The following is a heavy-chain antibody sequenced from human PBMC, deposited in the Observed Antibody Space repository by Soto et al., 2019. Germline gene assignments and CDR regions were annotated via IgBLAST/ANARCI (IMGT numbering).Heavy chain of an antibody. D-gene: IGHD2-2*01. V-gene: IGHV1-18*01. Sequence: ASVKVSCKASGYTFTSYGISWVRQAPGQGLEWMGWISAYNGNTNYAQKLQGRVTMTTDTSTSTAYMELRSLRSDDTAVYYCARDPSLPIYCSSTSCYGFDYWGQGTLVTVSS. CDR1: GYTFTSYG. CDR2: ISAYNGNT. CDR3: ARDPSLPIYCSSTSCYGFDY. J-gene: IGHJ4*02.